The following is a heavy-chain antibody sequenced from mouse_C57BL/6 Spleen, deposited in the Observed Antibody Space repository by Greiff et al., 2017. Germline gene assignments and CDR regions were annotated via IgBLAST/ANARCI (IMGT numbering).Heavy chain of an antibody. CDR1: GFTLSDFY. CDR3: ARKYYCSGDVDV. J-gene: IGHJ1*03. CDR2: SRNKANDYTT. Sequence: EVKLVESGGGLVQSGRSLRLSCATSGFTLSDFYMAWVRQAPGKGLEWIAASRNKANDYTTEYRASVKGRFIVARDTSQSILYLQMNALRAEDTAIDYCARKYYCSGDVDVWGTVTRVTVSS. V-gene: IGHV7-1*01. D-gene: IGHD1-1*01.